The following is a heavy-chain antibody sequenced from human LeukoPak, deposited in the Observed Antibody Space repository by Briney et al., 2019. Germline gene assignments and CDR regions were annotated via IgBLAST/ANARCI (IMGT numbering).Heavy chain of an antibody. CDR1: GYTFTSYG. J-gene: IGHJ4*02. Sequence: ASVKVSCTASGYTFTSYGISWVRQAPGQGLEWMGWISAYNGNTNYAQKLQGRVTMTTDTSTSTAYMELRSLRSDDTAVYYCARRSRYYYGSGSYEDYWGQGTLVTVSS. V-gene: IGHV1-18*01. CDR3: ARRSRYYYGSGSYEDY. D-gene: IGHD3-10*01. CDR2: ISAYNGNT.